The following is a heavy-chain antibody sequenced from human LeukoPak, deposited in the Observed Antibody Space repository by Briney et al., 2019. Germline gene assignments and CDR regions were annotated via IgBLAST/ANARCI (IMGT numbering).Heavy chain of an antibody. CDR1: GFTFSSYE. CDR3: ARGRTRDYFDY. CDR2: ISSGGSSI. D-gene: IGHD1-7*01. Sequence: QPGGSLRLSCAASGFTFSSYEMHWVRQAPGKGLEWVAYISSGGSSIYYADSVKGRFTISRDNAKNSLYLQMNSLRAEDTAVYYCARGRTRDYFDYWGQGTLVTVSS. J-gene: IGHJ4*02. V-gene: IGHV3-48*03.